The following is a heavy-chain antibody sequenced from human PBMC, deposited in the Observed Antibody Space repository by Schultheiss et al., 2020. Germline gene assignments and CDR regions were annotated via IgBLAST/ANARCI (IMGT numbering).Heavy chain of an antibody. J-gene: IGHJ6*02. CDR1: GFTFSNAW. CDR2: IWYDGSNK. V-gene: IGHV3-33*03. CDR3: AKEPYGDYYYYGMDV. D-gene: IGHD4-17*01. Sequence: GGSLRLSCAASGFTFSNAWMSWVRQAPGKGLEWVAVIWYDGSNKYYADSVKGRFTISRDNAKNSLYLQMNSLRAEDTALYYCAKEPYGDYYYYGMDVWGQGTTVTVPS.